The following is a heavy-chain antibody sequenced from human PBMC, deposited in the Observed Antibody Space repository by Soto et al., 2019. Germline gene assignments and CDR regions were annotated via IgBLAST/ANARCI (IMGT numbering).Heavy chain of an antibody. Sequence: ASVKVSCKASGGTFSSYAISWVRQAPGQGLEWMGRIIPILGIANYAQKFQGRVTITADKSTSTAYMELSSLRSEDTAVYYCARGTGPYNWNYDYYYYYGMDVWGQGPRSPSP. CDR3: ARGTGPYNWNYDYYYYYGMDV. J-gene: IGHJ6*02. D-gene: IGHD1-7*01. CDR2: IIPILGIA. V-gene: IGHV1-69*04. CDR1: GGTFSSYA.